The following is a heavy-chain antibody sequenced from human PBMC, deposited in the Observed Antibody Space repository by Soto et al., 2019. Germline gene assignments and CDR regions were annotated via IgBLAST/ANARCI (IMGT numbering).Heavy chain of an antibody. Sequence: EVQVLDSGGGLVQPGGSLRLSCAASGFTFNNYSMNWVRQAQGKGLEWVATISATGGSTYYADSVKGRFTISRDNSKNTRYLQMNGLRVEDTAVYYCAKARRAGNFDYWGQGTQVTVSS. CDR3: AKARRAGNFDY. CDR1: GFTFNNYS. CDR2: ISATGGST. J-gene: IGHJ4*02. V-gene: IGHV3-23*01.